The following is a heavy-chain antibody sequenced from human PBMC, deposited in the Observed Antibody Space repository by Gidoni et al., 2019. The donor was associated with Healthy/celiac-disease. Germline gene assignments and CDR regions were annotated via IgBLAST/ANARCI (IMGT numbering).Heavy chain of an antibody. V-gene: IGHV3-11*05. Sequence: QVQLVESGGGLVKPGGSLRLSCAASGLTFSDYYMSWIRQAPGKGLEWVSYISSSSSYTNDADSVKGRFTISRDNAKNSLYLQMNSLRAEDTAVYYCARDYRVDTAMVKGNDAFDIWGQGTMVTVSS. CDR3: ARDYRVDTAMVKGNDAFDI. D-gene: IGHD5-18*01. J-gene: IGHJ3*02. CDR2: ISSSSSYT. CDR1: GLTFSDYY.